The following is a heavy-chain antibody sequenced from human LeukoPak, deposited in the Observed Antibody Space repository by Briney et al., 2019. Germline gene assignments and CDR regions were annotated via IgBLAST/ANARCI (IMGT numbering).Heavy chain of an antibody. CDR3: ARERTVTTWFDY. D-gene: IGHD4-17*01. CDR1: GFTFSNYA. V-gene: IGHV3-23*01. Sequence: PGGSLRLSCAASGFTFSNYAMTWVRQTPGKGLEWVSVISGGGDYTYYADSVKGRFTISRDNAKNSLYLQMNSLRDEDTAVYYCARERTVTTWFDYWGQGTLVTVSS. J-gene: IGHJ4*02. CDR2: ISGGGDYT.